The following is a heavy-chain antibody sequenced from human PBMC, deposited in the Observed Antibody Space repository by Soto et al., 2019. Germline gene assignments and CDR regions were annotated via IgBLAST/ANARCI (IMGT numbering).Heavy chain of an antibody. Sequence: QVQLVQSGAEVKKPGSSVKVSCKASGGNFRSYAISWVRQAPGQGLEWMGGIIPIFGTANYAQKFQGRVTITADESTSTAYMGLSSLRSEDTAVNYCARGGIVGATSGRYYYYGMDVWGQGTTVTVSS. J-gene: IGHJ6*02. CDR1: GGNFRSYA. CDR3: ARGGIVGATSGRYYYYGMDV. CDR2: IIPIFGTA. V-gene: IGHV1-69*12. D-gene: IGHD1-26*01.